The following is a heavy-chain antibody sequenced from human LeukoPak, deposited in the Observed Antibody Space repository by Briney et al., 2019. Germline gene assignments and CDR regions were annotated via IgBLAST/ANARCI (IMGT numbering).Heavy chain of an antibody. CDR1: GYRFTNYW. D-gene: IGHD3-22*01. CDR2: ILPDDSDT. CDR3: ARQGAGASHYDDTGLPRGAFDV. J-gene: IGHJ3*01. V-gene: IGHV5-51*01. Sequence: GESLRISGKVSGYRFTNYWIAWARQMPGKGLDFMGIILPDDSDTRYNPSFRGQITISVDKSINTAYLQWNSLRASDTATYYCARQGAGASHYDDTGLPRGAFDVWGQGTMLTVSS.